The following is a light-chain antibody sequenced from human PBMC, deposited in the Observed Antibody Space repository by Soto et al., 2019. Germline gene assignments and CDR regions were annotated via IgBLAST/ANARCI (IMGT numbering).Light chain of an antibody. Sequence: DIQMTQSPSSLSASVGDRVTVTCRASQSISIYLNWYQHKPGKAPKLLINAASNLRSGVPSRFSGSGSGTDFTLTIDGLQPEDFAVYYCQQSYITPPITFGQGTRLEIK. CDR2: AAS. CDR3: QQSYITPPIT. V-gene: IGKV1-39*01. J-gene: IGKJ5*01. CDR1: QSISIY.